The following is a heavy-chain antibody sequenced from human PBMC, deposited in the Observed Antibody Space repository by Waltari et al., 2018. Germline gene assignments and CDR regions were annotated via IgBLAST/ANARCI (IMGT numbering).Heavy chain of an antibody. CDR3: AREYPYYDFWSGYYSHPQNWFDP. D-gene: IGHD3-3*01. V-gene: IGHV3-7*01. CDR2: IKQDGSEK. J-gene: IGHJ5*02. Sequence: WVANIKQDGSEKYYVDSVKGRFTISRDNAKNSLYLQMNSLRAEDTAVYYCAREYPYYDFWSGYYSHPQNWFDPWGQGTLVTVSS.